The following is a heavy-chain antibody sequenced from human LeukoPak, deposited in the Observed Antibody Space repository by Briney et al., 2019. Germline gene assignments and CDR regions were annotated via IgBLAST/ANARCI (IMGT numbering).Heavy chain of an antibody. CDR2: ISSNGRRT. CDR3: VKDRNSGYDSLDY. CDR1: GFTFSSYA. V-gene: IGHV3-64D*06. Sequence: GGSLRLSCSASGFTFSSYATHWVRLAPGKGLECVSAISSNGRRTFYADSVKGRFTISRDNSKNTLYLQMGSLRAEDTAVYHCVKDRNSGYDSLDYWGQGTLVIVFS. D-gene: IGHD5-12*01. J-gene: IGHJ4*02.